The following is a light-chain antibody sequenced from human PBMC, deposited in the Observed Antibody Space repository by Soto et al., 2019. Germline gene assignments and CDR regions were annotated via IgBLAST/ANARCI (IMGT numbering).Light chain of an antibody. J-gene: IGKJ3*01. CDR3: QHYGTSAL. CDR1: QSVSRTY. Sequence: EIVLTQSPGTLSLSPGERATLSCRASQSVSRTYLAWYQQTPGQAPRLLIYGASNRATGVPDRFSGSGSGTDFTLSISRLEPEDFAVYYCQHYGTSALFGPGTKVEIK. V-gene: IGKV3-20*01. CDR2: GAS.